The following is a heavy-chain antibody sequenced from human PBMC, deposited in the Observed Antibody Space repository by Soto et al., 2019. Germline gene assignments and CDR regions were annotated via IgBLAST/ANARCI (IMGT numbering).Heavy chain of an antibody. CDR1: GGSITNYY. D-gene: IGHD2-15*01. V-gene: IGHV4-59*01. CDR3: ARDGFCSSGPCFDWYVDL. CDR2: IYHSGST. Sequence: QVQLQESGPGLVKPSETLSLTCTVSGGSITNYYWSWSWIRQPPGKGLEWIGYIYHSGSTSYNPSLKSRVTMAVDPSNTQFSRKLNSVTAADTAVYYCARDGFCSSGPCFDWYVDLWGRGTLVTVSS. J-gene: IGHJ2*01.